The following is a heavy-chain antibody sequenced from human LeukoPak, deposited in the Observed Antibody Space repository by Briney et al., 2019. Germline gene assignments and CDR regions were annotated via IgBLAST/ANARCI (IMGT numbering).Heavy chain of an antibody. CDR2: IIPSDGST. D-gene: IGHD3-10*01. CDR1: GYSFTRYF. V-gene: IGHV1-46*01. J-gene: IGHJ4*02. CDR3: ARGKVVTMVRGVIITYFDY. Sequence: SVKVSCKASGYSFTRYFIHWVRQAPGQGLEWMGIIIPSDGSTSYAQKFQGRVTMTRDTSTSTVYMELSSLRSEDTAVYYCARGKVVTMVRGVIITYFDYWGQGTLVTVSS.